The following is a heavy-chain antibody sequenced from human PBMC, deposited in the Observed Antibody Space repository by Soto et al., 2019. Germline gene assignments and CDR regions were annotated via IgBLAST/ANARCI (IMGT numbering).Heavy chain of an antibody. J-gene: IGHJ6*03. CDR1: GGSISSYY. CDR3: ARALRPAIPYYYYYMDV. Sequence: SETLSLTCTVSGGSISSYYWSWIRQPPGKGLEWIGYIYYSGSTYYNPSLKSRVTISVDTSKNQFSLKLSSVTAADTAVYYCARALRPAIPYYYYYMDVWGKGTTVTVSS. D-gene: IGHD2-2*01. V-gene: IGHV4-59*12. CDR2: IYYSGST.